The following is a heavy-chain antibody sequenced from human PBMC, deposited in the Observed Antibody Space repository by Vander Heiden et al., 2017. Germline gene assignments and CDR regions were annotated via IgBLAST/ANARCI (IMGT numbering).Heavy chain of an antibody. J-gene: IGHJ3*02. V-gene: IGHV3-30-3*01. CDR1: GFTFSSDA. D-gene: IGHD7-27*01. CDR3: ARAMGKTGDAFDI. Sequence: QVQLVESGGGVVQPGRSLRLSCAASGFTFSSDAMHWVRQAPGKGLEWVAVISYDGSNKYYADSVKGRFTISRDNSKNTLYLQMNSLRAEDTAVYYCARAMGKTGDAFDIWGQGTMVTVSS. CDR2: ISYDGSNK.